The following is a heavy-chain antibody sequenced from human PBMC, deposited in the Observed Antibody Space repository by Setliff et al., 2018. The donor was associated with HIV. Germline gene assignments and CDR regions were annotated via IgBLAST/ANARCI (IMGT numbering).Heavy chain of an antibody. V-gene: IGHV5-51*01. J-gene: IGHJ6*03. CDR1: GYNFISYY. CDR3: ARLLRPYYYMDV. Sequence: GESLKISCKASGYNFISYYIGWVRQMPGKGLEWMGVIYPGDSDTRYSPSFQGQVTISADKSISTAYLQWSSLKASDTAMYYCARLLRPYYYMDVWGKGTTVTVSS. CDR2: IYPGDSDT.